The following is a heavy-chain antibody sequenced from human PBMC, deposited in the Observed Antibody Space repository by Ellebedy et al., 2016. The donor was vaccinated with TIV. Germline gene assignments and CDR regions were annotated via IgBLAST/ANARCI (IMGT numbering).Heavy chain of an antibody. V-gene: IGHV3-33*01. J-gene: IGHJ4*02. CDR2: IWYDGTTK. D-gene: IGHD6-13*01. CDR3: ARDQGYSSSWLTD. CDR1: GFTFSHYA. Sequence: GESLKISCAASGFTFSHYAMHWVRQAPGKGLEWVAVIWYDGTTKYYIDSVKGRFSISRDSSKNTVDLQMNSLRVEDTAVYYCARDQGYSSSWLTDWGQGTLVTVSS.